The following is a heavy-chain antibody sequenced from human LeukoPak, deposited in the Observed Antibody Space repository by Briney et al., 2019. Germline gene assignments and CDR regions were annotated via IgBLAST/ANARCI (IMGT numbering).Heavy chain of an antibody. CDR3: ARDRDDTVTTGY. CDR1: GFTFSSSA. D-gene: IGHD4-17*01. J-gene: IGHJ4*02. Sequence: PGGSLRLSCAASGFTFSSSAMSWVRQAPGKGLEWVSAISTGGSTYYADSVKGRFTISRDNSKNTLYLQMNTLRAEDTAVYYCARDRDDTVTTGYWGQGTLVTVSS. CDR2: ISTGGST. V-gene: IGHV3-23*01.